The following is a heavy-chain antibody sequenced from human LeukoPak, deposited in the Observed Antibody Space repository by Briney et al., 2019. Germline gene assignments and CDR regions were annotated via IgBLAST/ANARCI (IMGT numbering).Heavy chain of an antibody. J-gene: IGHJ4*02. CDR2: INPNSGGT. D-gene: IGHD3-22*01. CDR1: GYTFTGYY. Sequence: ASVKVSCKASGYTFTGYYMHWVRQAPGQGLEWMGWINPNSGGTNYAQKFQGRVTMTRDTSISTAYMELSRLRSDDTAVYYCARAWGYYYDSSGFQGSYYFDYWGQGTLVTVSS. CDR3: ARAWGYYYDSSGFQGSYYFDY. V-gene: IGHV1-2*02.